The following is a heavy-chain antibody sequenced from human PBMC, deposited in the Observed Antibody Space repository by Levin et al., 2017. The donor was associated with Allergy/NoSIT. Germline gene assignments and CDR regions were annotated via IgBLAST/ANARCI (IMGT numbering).Heavy chain of an antibody. CDR3: ARYYGDYHFDQ. D-gene: IGHD4-17*01. CDR1: GFTFSSYT. CDR2: ISYGGDNK. J-gene: IGHJ4*02. V-gene: IGHV3-30-3*01. Sequence: LSLTCAASGFTFSSYTMHWVRQAPGKGLEWVSFISYGGDNKYHADSVKGRFTISRDNSKNTLYLQMNSLRADDTAVYYCARYYGDYHFDQWGQGTLVTVSS.